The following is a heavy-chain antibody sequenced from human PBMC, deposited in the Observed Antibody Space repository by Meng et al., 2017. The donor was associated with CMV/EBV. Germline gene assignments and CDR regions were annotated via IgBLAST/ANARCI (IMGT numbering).Heavy chain of an antibody. J-gene: IGHJ6*02. CDR1: GGTFSSYA. D-gene: IGHD4-11*01. Sequence: VKVSCKASGGTFSSYAISWVRQAPGQGLEWMGGIIPILGIANYAQKFQGRVTITADKSTSTAYMELSSLRSEDTAVYYCARSTVTRRGPGAPNYYYYGMDVWGQGTTVTVSS. V-gene: IGHV1-69*10. CDR3: ARSTVTRRGPGAPNYYYYGMDV. CDR2: IIPILGIA.